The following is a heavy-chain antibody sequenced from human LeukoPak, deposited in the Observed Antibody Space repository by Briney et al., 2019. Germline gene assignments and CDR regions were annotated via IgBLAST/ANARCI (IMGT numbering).Heavy chain of an antibody. CDR2: IFYSGNT. D-gene: IGHD2/OR15-2a*01. CDR1: GGSISSSTYY. CDR3: AREGLNIPGYYYYYMDV. J-gene: IGHJ6*03. Sequence: PSETLSLTCTVSGGSISSSTYYWGWIRQPPGKGLEWIGSIFYSGNTYYNPSLKSRVTISVDTSKNQFSLKLSSVTAADTAVYYCAREGLNIPGYYYYYMDVWGKGTTVTVSS. V-gene: IGHV4-39*07.